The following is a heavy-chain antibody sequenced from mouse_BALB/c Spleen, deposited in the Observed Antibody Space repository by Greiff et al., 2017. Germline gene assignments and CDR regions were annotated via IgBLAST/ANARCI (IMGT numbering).Heavy chain of an antibody. CDR3: ARNLPRFYYAMDY. Sequence: VQLKESGPGLVKPSQSLSLTCSVTGYSITSGYYWNWIRQFPGNKLEWMGYISYDGSNNYNPSLKNRISITRDTSKNQFFLKLNSVTTEDTATYYCARNLPRFYYAMDYWGQGTSVTVSS. CDR2: ISYDGSN. J-gene: IGHJ4*01. V-gene: IGHV3-6*02. CDR1: GYSITSGYY.